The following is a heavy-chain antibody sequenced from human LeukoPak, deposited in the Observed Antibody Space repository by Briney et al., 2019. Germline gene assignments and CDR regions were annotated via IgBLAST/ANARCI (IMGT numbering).Heavy chain of an antibody. CDR2: IDPSDSYT. CDR1: GYSFTNYW. Sequence: GEPRRISCKGSGYSFTNYWITWARQMSGKGLEWIRTIDPSDSYTNYRPSFQGHANISADKSISTAYLQWSSLKASDTAMYYCAKHYGDYVGFFDYWGQGTLVTVSS. D-gene: IGHD4-17*01. V-gene: IGHV5-10-1*01. CDR3: AKHYGDYVGFFDY. J-gene: IGHJ4*02.